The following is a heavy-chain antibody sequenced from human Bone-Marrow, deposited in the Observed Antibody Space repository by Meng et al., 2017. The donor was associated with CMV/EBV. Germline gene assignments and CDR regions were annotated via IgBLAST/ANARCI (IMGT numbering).Heavy chain of an antibody. CDR3: AKRNYGDSVRWLDP. V-gene: IGHV1-8*01. J-gene: IGHJ5*02. Sequence: ASGYTFANYDIAWVRQATGQGLEWMGWMNPNSGNTGYAQKFQGRVAMTRDTSITTAYMELNSLTSEDTAVYYCAKRNYGDSVRWLDPWGLGTLVTVSS. CDR1: GYTFANYD. CDR2: MNPNSGNT. D-gene: IGHD4-17*01.